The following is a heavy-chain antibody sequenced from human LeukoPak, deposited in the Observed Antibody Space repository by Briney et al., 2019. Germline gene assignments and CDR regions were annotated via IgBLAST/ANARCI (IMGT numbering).Heavy chain of an antibody. CDR3: ARERRAYYYFDY. CDR2: INPSGGST. Sequence: ASVTVSFTASGYTFTIYYMHWVRQAPGQGLEWMGLINPSGGSTSYTQTFQGRVTMTRDRSTSTVYMELSSLRSEDTAVYYCARERRAYYYFDYWGQGTLVTVSS. V-gene: IGHV1-46*01. J-gene: IGHJ4*02. D-gene: IGHD3-10*01. CDR1: GYTFTIYY.